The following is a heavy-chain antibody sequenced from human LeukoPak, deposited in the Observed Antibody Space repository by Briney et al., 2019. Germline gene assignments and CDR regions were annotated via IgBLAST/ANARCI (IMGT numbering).Heavy chain of an antibody. V-gene: IGHV1-69*06. J-gene: IGHJ6*03. CDR1: GGTFSSYA. D-gene: IGHD3-9*01. Sequence: GASVKVSCKASGGTFSSYAISWVRQAPGQGLEWMGGIIPIFGTANYAQKFQGRVTITADKSTSTAYMELSSLRSEDAAVYYCARLNYDILTGYYSRYYYYYMDVWGKGTTVTVSS. CDR3: ARLNYDILTGYYSRYYYYYMDV. CDR2: IIPIFGTA.